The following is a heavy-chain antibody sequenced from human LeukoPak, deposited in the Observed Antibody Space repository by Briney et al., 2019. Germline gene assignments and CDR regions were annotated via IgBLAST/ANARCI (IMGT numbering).Heavy chain of an antibody. D-gene: IGHD5-12*01. CDR2: ISSSSSYI. V-gene: IGHV3-21*01. CDR1: GFTFSNYW. Sequence: GSLRLSCSASGFTFSNYWMSWVRQAPGKGLEWVSSISSSSSYIYYADSVKGRFTISRDNAKNSQYLQMNSLRAEDTAVYYCARRDIVATRNAFDIWGQGTMVTVSS. J-gene: IGHJ3*02. CDR3: ARRDIVATRNAFDI.